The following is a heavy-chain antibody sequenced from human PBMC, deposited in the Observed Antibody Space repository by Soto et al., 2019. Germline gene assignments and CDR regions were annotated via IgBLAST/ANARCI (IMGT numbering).Heavy chain of an antibody. D-gene: IGHD5-12*01. Sequence: AGESLKISCQGSGYTFTGHWISWVRQMPGKGLEWMGRIDPSDSYTDYSPTVQGHVTMSADKSINTAYLQWSSLQASDTAVYYCTRHTGYDSSLDYWGQGXLVTVYS. CDR3: TRHTGYDSSLDY. J-gene: IGHJ4*02. CDR2: IDPSDSYT. V-gene: IGHV5-10-1*01. CDR1: GYTFTGHW.